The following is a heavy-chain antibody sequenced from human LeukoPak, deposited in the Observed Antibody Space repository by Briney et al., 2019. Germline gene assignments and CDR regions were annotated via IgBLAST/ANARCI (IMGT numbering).Heavy chain of an antibody. CDR3: ARDYYGSGSPYFDY. D-gene: IGHD3-10*01. V-gene: IGHV3-48*01. CDR2: ISSSSSTI. J-gene: IGHJ4*02. Sequence: GGSLRLSCAASGFTFSSYSMNWVRQAPGKGLEWVSYISSSSSTIYYADSVKGRFTISRDNAKNSLYLQMNSLRAEDTAVYYCARDYYGSGSPYFDYWGQGTLVTVSS. CDR1: GFTFSSYS.